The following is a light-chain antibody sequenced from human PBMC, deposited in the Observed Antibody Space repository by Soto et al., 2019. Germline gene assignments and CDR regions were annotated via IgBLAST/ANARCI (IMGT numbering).Light chain of an antibody. J-gene: IGKJ1*01. Sequence: EIVMTQSPATLSVSPGERATLFCRTSQGVNTYLAWYQQKPGQAPRLLIYGPSTRATGIPARFSGSGSATEFTLTISSLQPDDFATYYCQHYNSYSEAFGQGTKVEL. V-gene: IGKV3-15*01. CDR1: QGVNTY. CDR3: QHYNSYSEA. CDR2: GPS.